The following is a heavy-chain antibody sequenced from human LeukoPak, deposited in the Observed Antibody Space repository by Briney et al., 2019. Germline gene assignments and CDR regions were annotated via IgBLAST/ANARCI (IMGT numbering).Heavy chain of an antibody. CDR2: ISSSTSYI. J-gene: IGHJ4*02. CDR1: GFTFSSYS. Sequence: GGSLRLSCAASGFTFSSYSMNWIRQAPGKGLEWVSSISSSTSYIYYADSVKGRFTISKDNAKDSLYLQMNSLRAEDTAVYYCARAGGSTVSHSDYWGQGTLVTVSS. CDR3: ARAGGSTVSHSDY. D-gene: IGHD4-17*01. V-gene: IGHV3-21*01.